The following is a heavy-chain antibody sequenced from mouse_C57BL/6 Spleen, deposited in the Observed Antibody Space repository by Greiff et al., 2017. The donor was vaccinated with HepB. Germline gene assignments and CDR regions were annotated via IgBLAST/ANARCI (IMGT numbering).Heavy chain of an antibody. D-gene: IGHD1-1*01. Sequence: VQLQQSGGDLVKPGGSLKLSCAASGFTFSSYGMSWVRQTPDKRLEWVATISSGGSYTYYPDSVKGRFTISRDNARNTLYLQMSSLKSEDTAMYYCARLSSSSYGFYFDYWGQGTTLTVSS. J-gene: IGHJ2*01. CDR2: ISSGGSYT. CDR3: ARLSSSSYGFYFDY. CDR1: GFTFSSYG. V-gene: IGHV5-6*01.